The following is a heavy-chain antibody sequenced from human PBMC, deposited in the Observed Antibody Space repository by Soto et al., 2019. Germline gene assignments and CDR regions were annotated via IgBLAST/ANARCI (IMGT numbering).Heavy chain of an antibody. CDR3: SRDCPCGLGYCTNGACFPNDF. V-gene: IGHV3-49*03. CDR1: GFTFGDYA. Sequence: GGSLRLSCTTSGFTFGDYAMSWFRQTPGKGLEWIGFVRTYAYGETTEYAASVKGRFTVGRDNSRSTAYLHMSSLKTEDTGVYFCSRDCPCGLGYCTNGACFPNDFWGQGTLVTVSS. CDR2: VRTYAYGETT. J-gene: IGHJ4*02. D-gene: IGHD2-8*01.